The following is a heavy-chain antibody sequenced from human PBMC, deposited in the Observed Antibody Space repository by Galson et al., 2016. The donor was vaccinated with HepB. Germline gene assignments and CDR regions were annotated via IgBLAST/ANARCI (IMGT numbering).Heavy chain of an antibody. CDR1: DDSISNYY. V-gene: IGHV4-59*01. CDR2: IHYSGSS. J-gene: IGHJ3*02. Sequence: SETLSLTCTVSDDSISNYYWNWIRQPPGKGLEWIGYIHYSGSSKCNPPLKSRVTMSVDTSKNQFSLRLSSVTAADTAVYYCARWGTYSEKHAFDIWGQGQWSPSLQ. CDR3: ARWGTYSEKHAFDI. D-gene: IGHD3-16*01.